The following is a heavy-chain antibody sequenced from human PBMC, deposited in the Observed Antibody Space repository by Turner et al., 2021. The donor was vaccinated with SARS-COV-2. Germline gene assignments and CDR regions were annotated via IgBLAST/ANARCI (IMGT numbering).Heavy chain of an antibody. CDR3: AASPITMVRGVITFGWFDP. CDR2: IYYSGST. V-gene: IGHV4-39*01. Sequence: QLQPQDSGPGLLKPSETLSLTCTVAGGSISSSSYYWGWVRHPPGQGLEWVGSIYYSGSTYDNPSLKSRFTMSVDTSKNQFSLKLSSVTAADTAVYYCAASPITMVRGVITFGWFDPWGQGTLVTVSS. CDR1: GGSISSSSYY. D-gene: IGHD3-10*01. J-gene: IGHJ5*02.